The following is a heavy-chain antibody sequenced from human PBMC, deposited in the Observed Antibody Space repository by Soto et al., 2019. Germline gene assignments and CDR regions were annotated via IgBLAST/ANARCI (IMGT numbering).Heavy chain of an antibody. D-gene: IGHD4-17*01. Sequence: SATLSLTCTVSGGSISSGGYYWSWIRQHPGKGLEWIGYIYYSGSTYYNPSLKSRVTISVDTSKNQFSLKLSSVTAADTAVYYCARTYGDYDSYFDYWGQGTLVTVSS. CDR1: GGSISSGGYY. CDR2: IYYSGST. J-gene: IGHJ4*02. CDR3: ARTYGDYDSYFDY. V-gene: IGHV4-31*03.